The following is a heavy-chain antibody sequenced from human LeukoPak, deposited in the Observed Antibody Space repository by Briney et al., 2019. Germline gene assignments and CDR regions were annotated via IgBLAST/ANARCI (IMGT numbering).Heavy chain of an antibody. V-gene: IGHV4-39*07. D-gene: IGHD1-26*01. CDR1: GGSISSSSYY. J-gene: IGHJ4*02. Sequence: SENLSLTCTVSGGSISSSSYYWGWIRQPPGKGLEWIGSIYYSGSTYYNPSLKSRVTISVDTSKNQFSLKLSSVTAADTAVYYCARDLSIVGATTGYWGQGTLVTVSS. CDR3: ARDLSIVGATTGY. CDR2: IYYSGST.